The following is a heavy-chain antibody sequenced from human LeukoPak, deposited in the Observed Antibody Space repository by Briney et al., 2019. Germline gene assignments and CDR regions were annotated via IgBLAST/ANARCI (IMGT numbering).Heavy chain of an antibody. CDR1: GGSVSSGSYY. CDR3: AREALATIYFDY. V-gene: IGHV4-61*01. Sequence: PSETLSFTCTVSGGSVSSGSYYWSWIRQPPGKRLEWIGYIYYSGSTNYNPSLKSRVTISVDTSKNQFSLKLSSVTAADTAVYYCAREALATIYFDYWGQGTLVTVSS. D-gene: IGHD1-26*01. CDR2: IYYSGST. J-gene: IGHJ4*02.